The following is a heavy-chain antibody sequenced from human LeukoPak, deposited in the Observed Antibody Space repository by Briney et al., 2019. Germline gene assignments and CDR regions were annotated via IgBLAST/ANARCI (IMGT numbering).Heavy chain of an antibody. Sequence: ASVKVSCKASGYTFTSYGISWVRQAPGQGLEWMGWISAYNGNTNYAQKPQGRVTMTTDTSTSTAYMELRSLRSDDTAVYYCARDYHDSSGYYYNGAFDIWGQGTMVTVSS. V-gene: IGHV1-18*01. J-gene: IGHJ3*02. CDR2: ISAYNGNT. CDR1: GYTFTSYG. D-gene: IGHD3-22*01. CDR3: ARDYHDSSGYYYNGAFDI.